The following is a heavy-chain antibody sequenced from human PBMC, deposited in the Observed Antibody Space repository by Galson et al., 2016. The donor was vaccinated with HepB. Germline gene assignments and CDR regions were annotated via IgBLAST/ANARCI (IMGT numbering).Heavy chain of an antibody. V-gene: IGHV4-30-2*01. D-gene: IGHD2-2*01. J-gene: IGHJ5*02. CDR1: GASISSGSDS. CDR3: ARQVPAARGDWFDP. Sequence: TLSLTCAVSGASISSGSDSWSWIRQPPGKGLEWLGHIYHSGSTYYNPSLKRRVSMSVDTSLNQISLTLTSVTAADTAVYYCARQVPAARGDWFDPWGQGTLVTVFS. CDR2: IYHSGST.